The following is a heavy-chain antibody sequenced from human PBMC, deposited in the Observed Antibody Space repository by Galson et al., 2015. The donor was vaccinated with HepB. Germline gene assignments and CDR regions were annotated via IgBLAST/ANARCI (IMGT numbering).Heavy chain of an antibody. D-gene: IGHD3-9*01. CDR2: IYYSGST. J-gene: IGHJ5*02. Sequence: SETLSLTCTVSGGSISSYYWSWIRQPPGKGLEWIGYIYYSGSTNYNPSLKSRVTISVDTSKNQFSLKLSSVTAADTAVYYCARGRTYYDIYRWFDPWGQGTLVTVSS. CDR1: GGSISSYY. V-gene: IGHV4-59*01. CDR3: ARGRTYYDIYRWFDP.